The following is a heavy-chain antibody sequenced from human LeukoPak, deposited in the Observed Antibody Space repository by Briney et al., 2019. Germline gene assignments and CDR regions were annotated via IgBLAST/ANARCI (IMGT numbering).Heavy chain of an antibody. J-gene: IGHJ4*02. Sequence: GGSLRLSCAASGFTFSSYEMNWVRQAPGKGLEWVSYISSSGSTIYYADSVKGRFTISRDNAKNSLYLQMNSLRAEDTAVYYCARGALGLRLGDLSFYFDYWGQGTLVTVSS. CDR3: ARGALGLRLGDLSFYFDY. V-gene: IGHV3-48*03. CDR2: ISSSGSTI. CDR1: GFTFSSYE. D-gene: IGHD3-16*02.